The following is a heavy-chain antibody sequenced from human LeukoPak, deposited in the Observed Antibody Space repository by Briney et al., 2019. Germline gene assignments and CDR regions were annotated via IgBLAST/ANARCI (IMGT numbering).Heavy chain of an antibody. CDR3: ARDPSSTSVVVPAAMLYNWFDP. J-gene: IGHJ5*02. D-gene: IGHD2-2*01. Sequence: GGSLRLSCAASGFTFSSYWMHWVRRAPGKGLVWVSRINSDGSSTSYADSVKGRFTISRDNAKNTLYLQMNSLRAEDTAVYYCARDPSSTSVVVPAAMLYNWFDPWGQGTLVTVSS. CDR1: GFTFSSYW. V-gene: IGHV3-74*01. CDR2: INSDGSST.